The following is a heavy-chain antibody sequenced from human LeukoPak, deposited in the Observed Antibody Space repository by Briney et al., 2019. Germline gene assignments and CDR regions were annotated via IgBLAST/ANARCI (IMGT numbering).Heavy chain of an antibody. D-gene: IGHD6-13*01. CDR2: IKQDGSEK. V-gene: IGHV3-7*01. J-gene: IGHJ4*02. Sequence: GGSLRLSCAASGFTFSSYWMSWVRQAPGKGLEWVANIKQDGSEKYYVDSVKGRFTISRDNAKNSLYLQMNSLRAEDTAVYYCARDKGSSWYAAVYYFDYWGQGTLVTVSS. CDR3: ARDKGSSWYAAVYYFDY. CDR1: GFTFSSYW.